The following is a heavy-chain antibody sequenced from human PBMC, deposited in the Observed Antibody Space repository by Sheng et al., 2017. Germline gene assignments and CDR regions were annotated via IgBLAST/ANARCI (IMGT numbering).Heavy chain of an antibody. D-gene: IGHD2-8*01. Sequence: QVQLVQSGAEVKKPGSSVKVSCKASGGTFSSYAISWVRQAPGQGLEWMGGIIPILGIANYAQKFQGRVTITADKSTSTAYMELSSLRSEDTAVYYCARDPWVGYCTNGVCYTSYMDVWGKGTTVTVSS. CDR3: ARDPWVGYCTNGVCYTSYMDV. CDR2: IIPILGIA. J-gene: IGHJ6*03. V-gene: IGHV1-69*04. CDR1: GGTFSSYA.